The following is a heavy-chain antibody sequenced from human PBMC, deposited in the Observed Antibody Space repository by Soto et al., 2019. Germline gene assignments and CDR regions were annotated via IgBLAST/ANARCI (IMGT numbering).Heavy chain of an antibody. CDR2: IYYSGST. CDR3: ARYYMWQPFDY. CDR1: GGSISSFNYF. D-gene: IGHD3-10*01. V-gene: IGHV4-39*01. J-gene: IGHJ4*02. Sequence: QLQLQESGPGLVKPSETLSLTCTVSGGSISSFNYFWGWIRQPPGKGLEWIGSIYYSGSTYYKPSLKSRVTISADTSKNQFSLKLSSVTAADTAVYYCARYYMWQPFDYWGQGTLVTASS.